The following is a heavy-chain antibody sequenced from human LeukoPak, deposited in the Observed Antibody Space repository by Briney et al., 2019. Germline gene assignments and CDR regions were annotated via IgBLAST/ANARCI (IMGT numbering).Heavy chain of an antibody. J-gene: IGHJ4*02. CDR1: GFTFSSYA. CDR3: ARDPIDVGPAAMTFDY. CDR2: ISYDGSNK. Sequence: GRSLRLSCAASGFTFSSYAMHWVRQAPGKGLEWVAVISYDGSNKYYADSVKGRFTISRDNSKNTLYLQMNSLRAEDTAVYYCARDPIDVGPAAMTFDYWGQGTLVTVSS. D-gene: IGHD2-2*01. V-gene: IGHV3-30-3*01.